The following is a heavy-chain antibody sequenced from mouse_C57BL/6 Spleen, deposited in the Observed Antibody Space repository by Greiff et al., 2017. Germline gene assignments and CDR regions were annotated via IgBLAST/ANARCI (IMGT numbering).Heavy chain of an antibody. D-gene: IGHD2-4*01. Sequence: VQLKESGPELVKPGASVKMSCKASGYTFTDYNMHWVKQSHGKSLEWIGYINPNNGGTSYNQKFKGKATLTVNKSSSTAYMELRSLTSEDSAVYYCATKRFYYDYDDYFDYWGQGTTLTVSS. J-gene: IGHJ2*01. CDR3: ATKRFYYDYDDYFDY. CDR2: INPNNGGT. CDR1: GYTFTDYN. V-gene: IGHV1-22*01.